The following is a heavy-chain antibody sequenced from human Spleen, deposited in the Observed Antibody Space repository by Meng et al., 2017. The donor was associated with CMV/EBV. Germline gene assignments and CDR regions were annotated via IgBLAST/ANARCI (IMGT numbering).Heavy chain of an antibody. CDR2: INHSGST. D-gene: IGHD4-11*01. V-gene: IGHV4-4*02. CDR1: GDSISITKW. J-gene: IGHJ4*02. CDR3: ARAHGYSNPFDY. Sequence: SETLSLTCGVSGDSISITKWWSWVRQPPGKGLEWIGEINHSGSTNYNPSLKSRVTISVDTSKNQFSLKLSSVTAADTAVYYCARAHGYSNPFDYWGQGTLVTVSS.